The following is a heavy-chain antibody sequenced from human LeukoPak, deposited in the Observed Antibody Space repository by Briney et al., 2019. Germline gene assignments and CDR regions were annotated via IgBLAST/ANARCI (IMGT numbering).Heavy chain of an antibody. CDR2: ISSSSSTI. CDR1: GFTFSSYS. J-gene: IGHJ6*03. Sequence: GGSLRLSCAASGFTFSSYSMNWVRQAPGKGLEGVSYISSSSSTIYYADSVKGRFTISRDNAKNSLYLQMNSLRAEDTAVYYCARDGYDFWSGYLYYMDVWGKGTTVTVSS. V-gene: IGHV3-48*01. D-gene: IGHD3-3*01. CDR3: ARDGYDFWSGYLYYMDV.